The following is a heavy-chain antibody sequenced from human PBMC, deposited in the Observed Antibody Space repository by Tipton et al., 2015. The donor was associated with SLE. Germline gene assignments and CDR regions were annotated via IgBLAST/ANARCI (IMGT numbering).Heavy chain of an antibody. D-gene: IGHD2-21*01. CDR1: GGTFSSYS. CDR2: IIPILGAA. Sequence: QLVQSGAEVKQPGSSVNVSCKASGGTFSSYSFSWVRQAPGQGLEWMGRIIPILGAASYAQEFQGRVSITADKSTGTAYMELSSLRSEDTAMYYWAREHHYEHTRVWFDPWGQGTRVIVSS. V-gene: IGHV1-69*08. CDR3: AREHHYEHTRVWFDP. J-gene: IGHJ5*02.